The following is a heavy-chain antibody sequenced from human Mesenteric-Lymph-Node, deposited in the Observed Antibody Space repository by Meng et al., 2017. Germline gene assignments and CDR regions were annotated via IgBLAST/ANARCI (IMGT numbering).Heavy chain of an antibody. CDR2: ISSSGSTI. V-gene: IGHV3-48*03. D-gene: IGHD3-22*01. Sequence: GGSLRLSCAASGFTFSSYEMNWVRQAPGKGLEWVSYISSSGSTIYYADSVKGRFTISRDNAKNSLYLQMNSLRAEDTAVYYCARDFAKGRGYYHYEDAFDIWGQGTMVTVSS. CDR3: ARDFAKGRGYYHYEDAFDI. J-gene: IGHJ3*02. CDR1: GFTFSSYE.